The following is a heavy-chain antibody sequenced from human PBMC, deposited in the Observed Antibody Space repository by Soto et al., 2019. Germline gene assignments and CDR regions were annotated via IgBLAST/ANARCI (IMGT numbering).Heavy chain of an antibody. V-gene: IGHV5-51*01. Sequence: RESLKISCKGSGYRFTRYWFGWERQMHGKDLEWKEIIYPGDSDTKDSPSFQGQVTISADKSISTTYLQWSSLKASDTAMYYCARGSGGYCGGGACYYFDYWGQGTLVTV. CDR2: IYPGDSDT. CDR3: ARGSGGYCGGGACYYFDY. J-gene: IGHJ4*02. CDR1: GYRFTRYW. D-gene: IGHD2-15*01.